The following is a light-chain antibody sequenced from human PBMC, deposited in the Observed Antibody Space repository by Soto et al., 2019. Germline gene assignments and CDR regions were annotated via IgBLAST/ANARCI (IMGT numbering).Light chain of an antibody. CDR3: QQYNSYHRT. Sequence: DIQMTQSPSTLSASVGDRVTITCWASQSISSWLAWYQQKPGKAPKLLIYKASSLESGVPSRFSGSGSGTEFTLTISSLQPDDFATYYCQQYNSYHRTFGQGTKVEIK. CDR1: QSISSW. CDR2: KAS. V-gene: IGKV1-5*03. J-gene: IGKJ1*01.